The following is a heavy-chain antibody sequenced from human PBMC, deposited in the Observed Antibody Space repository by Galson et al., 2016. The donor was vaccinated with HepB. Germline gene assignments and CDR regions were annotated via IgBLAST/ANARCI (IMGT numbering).Heavy chain of an antibody. CDR3: ARPGMTYYFYEIDV. Sequence: CKASGGTFSSSSISWVRQAPGQGLEWMGGIIPILNTSMYAQKFQDRVTISADEATSTVYLEMGSLTPEDTALYYCARPGMTYYFYEIDVWGQGTRVTVSS. CDR2: IIPILNTS. J-gene: IGHJ6*02. V-gene: IGHV1-69*01. CDR1: GGTFSSSS.